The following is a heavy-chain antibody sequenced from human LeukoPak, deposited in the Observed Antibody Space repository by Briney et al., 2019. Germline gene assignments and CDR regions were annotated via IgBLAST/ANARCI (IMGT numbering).Heavy chain of an antibody. Sequence: PGGSLRLSCAASGFTFSSYEMNWVRQAPGKGLEWVSYTSSSGSTTYYADSVKGRFIISRDNAKNSLYLQMNSLRAEDTAVYYCARRYCSSTSCTLDFWGQGALVTVSS. V-gene: IGHV3-48*03. CDR3: ARRYCSSTSCTLDF. D-gene: IGHD2-2*01. CDR1: GFTFSSYE. CDR2: TSSSGSTT. J-gene: IGHJ4*02.